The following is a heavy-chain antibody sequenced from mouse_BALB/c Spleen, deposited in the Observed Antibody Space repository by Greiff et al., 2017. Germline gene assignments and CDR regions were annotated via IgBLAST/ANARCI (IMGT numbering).Heavy chain of an antibody. D-gene: IGHD2-4*01. CDR1: GFTFSDYY. J-gene: IGHJ4*01. V-gene: IGHV5-4*02. CDR2: ISDGGSYT. Sequence: EVQLVESGGGLVKPGGSLKLSCAASGFTFSDYYMYWVRQTPEKRLEWVATISDGGSYTYYPDSVKGRFTISRDNAKNNLYLQMSSLKSEDTAMYYCARDRGLEEGYYYAMDYWGQGTSVTVSS. CDR3: ARDRGLEEGYYYAMDY.